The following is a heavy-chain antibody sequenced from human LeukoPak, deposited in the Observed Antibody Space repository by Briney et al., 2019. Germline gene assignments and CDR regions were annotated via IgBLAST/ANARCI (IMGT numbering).Heavy chain of an antibody. CDR2: ISDDGTFT. CDR1: GFTFSRYA. Sequence: GGSLRLSCAASGFTFSRYAIHWVRQAPGKGLEWVAVISDDGTFTLYGDSVRGRFTISRDNPKNTLYLQMNSLRAEDTAVYYCAKIVGVIPAANYYFDYWGQGTLVTVSS. CDR3: AKIVGVIPAANYYFDY. D-gene: IGHD2-2*01. V-gene: IGHV3-30-3*02. J-gene: IGHJ4*02.